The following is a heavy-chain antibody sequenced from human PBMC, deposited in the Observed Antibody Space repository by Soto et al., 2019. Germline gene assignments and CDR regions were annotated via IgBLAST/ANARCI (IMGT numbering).Heavy chain of an antibody. CDR2: IFYSGST. D-gene: IGHD5-18*01. J-gene: IGHJ4*02. Sequence: LPETLSLTCTVSGGSIRSYYWTWIRQPPGKGLEWLGYIFYSGSTFYNPSLKSRVTISIHTSKSQFSLQLTSVTAADTAVYYCARGAADTAMVDSWGQGTLVTVSS. CDR1: GGSIRSYY. V-gene: IGHV4-59*01. CDR3: ARGAADTAMVDS.